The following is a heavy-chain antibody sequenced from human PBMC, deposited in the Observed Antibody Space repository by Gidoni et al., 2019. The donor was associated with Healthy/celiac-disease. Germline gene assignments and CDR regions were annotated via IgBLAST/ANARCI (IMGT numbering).Heavy chain of an antibody. CDR2: ISYDGSNK. CDR3: ARDKALSY. Sequence: QVQLVESGGGVVQSGRSLRLSCAASGFTFSSYAMHWVRQAPGKGLEWVAVISYDGSNKYYADSVKGRFTSSRDNSKNTLYLQMNSLRAEDTAVYYCARDKALSYWGQGTLVTVSS. V-gene: IGHV3-30-3*01. J-gene: IGHJ4*02. CDR1: GFTFSSYA.